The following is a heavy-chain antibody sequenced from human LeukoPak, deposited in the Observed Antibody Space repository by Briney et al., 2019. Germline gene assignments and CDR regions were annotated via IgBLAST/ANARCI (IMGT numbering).Heavy chain of an antibody. D-gene: IGHD6-13*01. CDR3: ARSSSSWTNWFDP. Sequence: ASVKVSCKASGYTFTGYYVHWVRQAPGQGLEWMGWINPNSGGTNYVQKFQGRVTMTRDTSISTAYEELSRLRSDDTAVYYCARSSSSWTNWFDPWGQGTLVTVSS. CDR2: INPNSGGT. J-gene: IGHJ5*02. V-gene: IGHV1-2*02. CDR1: GYTFTGYY.